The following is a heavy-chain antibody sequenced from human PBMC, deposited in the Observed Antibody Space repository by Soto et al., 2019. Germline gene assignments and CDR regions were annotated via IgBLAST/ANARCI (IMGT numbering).Heavy chain of an antibody. V-gene: IGHV4-34*01. CDR3: ARGRIECSKYHRHFCYGMGV. CDR1: GGSFNGYY. CDR2: INHSGST. Sequence: SDTLSLTCAVYGGSFNGYYWSWIRQPPGKGLEWIGEINHSGSTNYNPSLKSRVTISVDTSKNQFSLKLSSVTAADTAGYYCARGRIECSKYHRHFCYGMGVWGQGTTVTVSS. D-gene: IGHD4-4*01. J-gene: IGHJ6*02.